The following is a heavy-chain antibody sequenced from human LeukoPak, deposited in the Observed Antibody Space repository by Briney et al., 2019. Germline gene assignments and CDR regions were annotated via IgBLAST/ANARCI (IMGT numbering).Heavy chain of an antibody. CDR2: TYYRSKWYN. J-gene: IGHJ4*02. V-gene: IGHV6-1*01. Sequence: SQTLSLTCAISGDSVASNTGAWNWIRQSPWRGLEWLGRTYYRSKWYNDYAMRMKGRISINPDTSKNQLTLQVNSVAPEDKAIYYCARDLGASGWYTFDYWGQGTLVTVSS. CDR1: GDSVASNTGA. CDR3: ARDLGASGWYTFDY. D-gene: IGHD6-19*01.